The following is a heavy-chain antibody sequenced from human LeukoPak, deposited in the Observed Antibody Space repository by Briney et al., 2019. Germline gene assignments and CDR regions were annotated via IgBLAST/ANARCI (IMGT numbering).Heavy chain of an antibody. J-gene: IGHJ6*02. CDR3: AKGYCSSTSCYFHYYGMDV. V-gene: IGHV3-23*01. CDR1: GFTFSSYG. D-gene: IGHD2-2*01. CDR2: ISGSGGFT. Sequence: PGGSLRLSCAASGFTFSSYGMHWVRQAPGKGLEWVSAISGSGGFTYYADSVKGRFTISRDNSKNTLYLQMNSLRAEDTAVYYCAKGYCSSTSCYFHYYGMDVWGQGTTVTVSS.